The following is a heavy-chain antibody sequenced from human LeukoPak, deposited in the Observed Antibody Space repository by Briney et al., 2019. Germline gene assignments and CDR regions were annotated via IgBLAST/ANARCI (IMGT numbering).Heavy chain of an antibody. D-gene: IGHD1-26*01. V-gene: IGHV1-18*01. CDR1: GYTFTSHG. CDR2: ISAYNGNI. CDR3: ARVGNSGSYYVAFDI. Sequence: GASVKVSCKASGYTFTSHGISWVRQAPGQGLEWMGWISAYNGNINYAQKFQGRVTMTTDTSTSTAYMELRSLRSDDTAVYYCARVGNSGSYYVAFDIWGQGTMVTVSS. J-gene: IGHJ3*02.